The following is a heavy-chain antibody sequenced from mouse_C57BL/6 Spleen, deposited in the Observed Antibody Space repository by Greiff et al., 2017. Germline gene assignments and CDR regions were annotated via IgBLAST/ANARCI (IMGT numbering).Heavy chain of an antibody. V-gene: IGHV1-18*01. CDR1: GYTFTDYN. J-gene: IGHJ3*01. D-gene: IGHD1-1*01. CDR2: INPNNGGT. Sequence: VQLQQSGPELVKPGASVKIPCKASGYTFTDYNMDWVKQSHGKSLEWIGDINPNNGGTIYNQKFKGKATLTVDKSSSTAYMELRSLTSEDTAVYYCARTSYYGLPSWFAYWGQGTLVTVSA. CDR3: ARTSYYGLPSWFAY.